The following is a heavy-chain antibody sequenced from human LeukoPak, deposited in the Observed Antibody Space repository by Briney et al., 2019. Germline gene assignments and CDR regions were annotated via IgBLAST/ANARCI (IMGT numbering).Heavy chain of an antibody. Sequence: PGGSLRLSCTASGFTFGDYAMSWFRQAPGKGLEWVGFIRSKAYGGTTEYAASVKGRFTISRDDSKSIAYLQMNSLKTEDTAVYYCTSRRFRDYGDYALLWDYWGQGTLVTVSS. CDR3: TSRRFRDYGDYALLWDY. D-gene: IGHD4-17*01. CDR1: GFTFGDYA. J-gene: IGHJ4*02. CDR2: IRSKAYGGTT. V-gene: IGHV3-49*03.